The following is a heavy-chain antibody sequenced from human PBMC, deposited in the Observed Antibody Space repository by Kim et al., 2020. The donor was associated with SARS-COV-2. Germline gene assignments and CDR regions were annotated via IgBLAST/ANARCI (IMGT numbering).Heavy chain of an antibody. J-gene: IGHJ6*02. V-gene: IGHV3-23*01. D-gene: IGHD2-21*02. Sequence: GGSLRLSCAASGFTFSTYAMSWVRQAPGQGLEWVSAISGSGGSTYYADSVKGRFTISRDNSKNTLFLQMNSLRADDTAVYYCTKTFWSGWVSIGGSVVTDVQVPLLDVWGQGTTVNVS. CDR3: TKTFWSGWVSIGGSVVTDVQVPLLDV. CDR1: GFTFSTYA. CDR2: ISGSGGST.